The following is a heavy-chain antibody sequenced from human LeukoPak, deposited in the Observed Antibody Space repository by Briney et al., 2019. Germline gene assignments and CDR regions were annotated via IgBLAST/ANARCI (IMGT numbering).Heavy chain of an antibody. D-gene: IGHD6-13*01. CDR1: GFTFSNYA. CDR3: AREGIAAAQSFDY. Sequence: GGSLRLSCAASGFTFSNYAMSWVRQAPGKGLEWVSVISGSGGSTYYADSVKGRFTISRDNSKNTLYLQMNSLRAEDTAVYYCAREGIAAAQSFDYWGQGTLVTVSS. CDR2: ISGSGGST. J-gene: IGHJ4*02. V-gene: IGHV3-23*01.